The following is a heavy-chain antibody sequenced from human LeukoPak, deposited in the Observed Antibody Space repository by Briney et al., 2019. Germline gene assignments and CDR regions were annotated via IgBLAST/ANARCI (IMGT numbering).Heavy chain of an antibody. J-gene: IGHJ6*02. CDR2: IRYDGSNK. CDR3: ARHWFESSSWYDYYYYYGMDV. CDR1: GFTFSSYG. V-gene: IGHV3-30*02. Sequence: GGSLRLSCAASGFTFSSYGMHWVRQAPGKGLEWVAFIRYDGSNKYYADSVKGRFTISRDNSKNTLYLQMNSLRAEDTAVYYCARHWFESSSWYDYYYYYGMDVWGQGTTVTVSS. D-gene: IGHD6-13*01.